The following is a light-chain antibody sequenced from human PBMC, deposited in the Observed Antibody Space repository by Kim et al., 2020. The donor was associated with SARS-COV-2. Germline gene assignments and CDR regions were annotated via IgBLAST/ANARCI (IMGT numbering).Light chain of an antibody. CDR3: SSYTSSSTVI. CDR1: DSGVGGYNC. V-gene: IGLV2-14*03. Sequence: GQSITLSPTGTDSGVGGYNCTPWYQNPPGKTPKLMYYCVNQRASGVSNRFAGSKSGNTASLTISGLQAEDEDDYYCSSYTSSSTVIFGGGTQLTVL. J-gene: IGLJ2*01. CDR2: CVN.